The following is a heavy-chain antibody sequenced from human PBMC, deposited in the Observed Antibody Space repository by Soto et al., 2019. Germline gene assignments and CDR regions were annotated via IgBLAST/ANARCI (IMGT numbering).Heavy chain of an antibody. CDR3: ANGQGGIAARQQVVDYYYGMDV. V-gene: IGHV3-23*01. D-gene: IGHD6-6*01. CDR2: ISGSGGST. CDR1: GFTFSSYA. Sequence: GGSLRLSCAASGFTFSSYAMSWVRQAPGKGLEWVSAISGSGGSTYYADSVKGRFTISRDNSKNTLYLQMNSLRAEDTAVYYCANGQGGIAARQQVVDYYYGMDVWGQGTTVTVSS. J-gene: IGHJ6*02.